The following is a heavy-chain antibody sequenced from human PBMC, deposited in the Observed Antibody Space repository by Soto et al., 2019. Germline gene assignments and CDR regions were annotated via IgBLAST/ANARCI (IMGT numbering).Heavy chain of an antibody. D-gene: IGHD3-3*01. CDR1: GGTISSFG. CDR2: IVPIDGST. CDR3: ARSFTKSRRGGVAFDY. Sequence: QVQLMQSGAEVKKPGSSVKVSCTTSGGTISSFGMNWVRQAPGQGLEWMGGIVPIDGSTKYAEKFQGRVTITADAATSTVYMDLSSLRSEDTAVYYCARSFTKSRRGGVAFDYWGQGTLLTFSP. V-gene: IGHV1-69*01. J-gene: IGHJ4*02.